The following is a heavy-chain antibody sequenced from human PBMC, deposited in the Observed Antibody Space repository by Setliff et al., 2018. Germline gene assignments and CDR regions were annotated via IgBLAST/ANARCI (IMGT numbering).Heavy chain of an antibody. V-gene: IGHV4-34*01. Sequence: LSLTCTVYGGSFTGYYWSWFRQVPGKGLEWIAEIGHSDMPHYNPSLKSRVTISADTSKSEFSLRLNSVTAAYSAVYYCARHGGWYFDLWGRGTLVTVSS. D-gene: IGHD4-17*01. CDR1: GGSFTGYY. CDR3: ARHGGWYFDL. CDR2: IGHSDMP. J-gene: IGHJ2*01.